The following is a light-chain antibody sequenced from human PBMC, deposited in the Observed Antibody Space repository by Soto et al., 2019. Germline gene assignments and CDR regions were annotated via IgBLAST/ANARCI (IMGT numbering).Light chain of an antibody. J-gene: IGKJ1*01. CDR2: GAS. V-gene: IGKV3-20*01. CDR3: QQYGSSPWT. Sequence: EIVLTQSPGTLSLSPGERATLSCRASQSVSSSYLAWYQQKPGQAPRLLIYGASSRATGIPDRFSGSGSGTDFTLTISRLEPEDFEVYYCQQYGSSPWTFGQGTKLDIX. CDR1: QSVSSSY.